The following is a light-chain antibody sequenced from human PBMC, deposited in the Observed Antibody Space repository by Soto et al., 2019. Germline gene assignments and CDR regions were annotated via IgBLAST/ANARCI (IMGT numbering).Light chain of an antibody. J-gene: IGKJ1*01. V-gene: IGKV3-20*01. CDR2: GAS. CDR3: QQYGSSRT. Sequence: VLTQSPGTLSLSPGERATLSCRASQSVTSNYLAWYQQKPGQAPRLLIYGASNRATGIPDRFSGSGSGTDFSLTISSLELEDFAVYYCQQYGSSRTFGQGTNVDIK. CDR1: QSVTSNY.